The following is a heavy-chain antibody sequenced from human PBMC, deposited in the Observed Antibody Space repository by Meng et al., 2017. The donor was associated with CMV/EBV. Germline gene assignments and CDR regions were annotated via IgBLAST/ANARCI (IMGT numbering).Heavy chain of an antibody. J-gene: IGHJ4*02. V-gene: IGHV3-23*01. CDR1: FSSDA. CDR2: ISGSGGST. CDR3: AKDLGTYYYDSSGPPGGFDY. Sequence: FSSDAMSWVRQAPGKGLEWVSAISGSGGSTYYADSVKGRFTISRDNSKNTLYLQVNSLRAEDTAVYYCAKDLGTYYYDSSGPPGGFDYWGQGTLVTVSS. D-gene: IGHD3-22*01.